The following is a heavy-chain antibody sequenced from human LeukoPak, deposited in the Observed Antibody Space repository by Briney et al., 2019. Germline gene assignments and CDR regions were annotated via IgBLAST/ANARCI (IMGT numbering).Heavy chain of an antibody. D-gene: IGHD3-16*02. J-gene: IGHJ4*02. CDR2: INPNSGGT. V-gene: IGHV1-2*02. CDR1: GYTFNRYG. CDR3: ATLIWGSYRTHLFDY. Sequence: GASVKVSCKASGYTFNRYGIDWVRQAPGQGLEWMGWINPNSGGTNYAQKFQGRVTMTRDTSISTAYMELSRLRSDDTAVYYCATLIWGSYRTHLFDYWGQGTLVTVSS.